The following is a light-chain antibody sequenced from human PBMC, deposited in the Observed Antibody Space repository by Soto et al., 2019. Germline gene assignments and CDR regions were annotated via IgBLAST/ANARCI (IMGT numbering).Light chain of an antibody. CDR3: QQYNSFAPYS. J-gene: IGKJ2*03. Sequence: DIQMTRSPATLAASVGDTVTITCRSSQSVSFWLAWYQQKPGQAPKLLIYDASTLNSGVPSRFSGSRSGKELTITITSLQHDEFSSYYCQQYNSFAPYSFGQGPKLEI. CDR2: DAS. CDR1: QSVSFW. V-gene: IGKV1-5*01.